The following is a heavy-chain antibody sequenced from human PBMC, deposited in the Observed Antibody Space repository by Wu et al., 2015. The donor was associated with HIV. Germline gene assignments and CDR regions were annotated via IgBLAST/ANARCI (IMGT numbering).Heavy chain of an antibody. J-gene: IGHJ5*02. CDR1: GYTFSGYY. D-gene: IGHD3-3*01. CDR2: INPKDGAT. Sequence: QVQLVQSGAEVKKPGASVKVSCKASGYTFSGYYIHWIRQAPGQGLEWMGWINPKDGATDFARKFQGRVTMTRDTSFSTAYMNLISLTSDDTAVYYCAKGNYDFWAAHFADNWFGPWGQGTLVTVSS. V-gene: IGHV1-2*02. CDR3: AKGNYDFWAAHFADNWFGP.